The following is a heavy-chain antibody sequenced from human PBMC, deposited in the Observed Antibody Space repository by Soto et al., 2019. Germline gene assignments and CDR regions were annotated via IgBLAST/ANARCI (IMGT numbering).Heavy chain of an antibody. CDR2: INPSGGST. Sequence: ASVKVSCKASGYTFASYYMHWVRQAPGQGLEWMGIINPSGGSTSYAQKFQGRVTITADESTSTAYMELSSLRSEDTAVYYCARDKHGYYYDSSGYYMDYWGQGTLVTVSS. D-gene: IGHD3-22*01. J-gene: IGHJ4*02. V-gene: IGHV1-46*01. CDR1: GYTFASYY. CDR3: ARDKHGYYYDSSGYYMDY.